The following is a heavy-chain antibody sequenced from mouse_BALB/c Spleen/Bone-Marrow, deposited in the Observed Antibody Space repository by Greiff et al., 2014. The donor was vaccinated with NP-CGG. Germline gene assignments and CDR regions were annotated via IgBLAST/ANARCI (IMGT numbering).Heavy chain of an antibody. CDR1: GFTFSRYG. Sequence: VQLQQSGGDLVKPGGSLKLSCAASGFTFSRYGMSWGCQAPNKRVGGGANISSGGSYTYYPDSVKGRFTISRDNAKNTLYLHMSSLKSEDTAMYYCARQYGNLGVMDYWGQGTSVTVSS. V-gene: IGHV5-6*01. CDR2: ISSGGSYT. CDR3: ARQYGNLGVMDY. J-gene: IGHJ4*01. D-gene: IGHD2-1*01.